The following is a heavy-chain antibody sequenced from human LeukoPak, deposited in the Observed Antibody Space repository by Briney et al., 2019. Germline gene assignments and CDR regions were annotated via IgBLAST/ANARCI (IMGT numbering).Heavy chain of an antibody. CDR2: LRSGT. Sequence: GGSLRLSCAASGFTFSDYAMSWVRQAPGKGLEWVSTLRSGTYYADSVKGRFTISRDTSRSTLYLQMNSLGAEDTAVYYCAKFLEWLFFDYWGQGTLVTVSS. V-gene: IGHV3-23*01. J-gene: IGHJ4*02. CDR3: AKFLEWLFFDY. CDR1: GFTFSDYA. D-gene: IGHD3-3*01.